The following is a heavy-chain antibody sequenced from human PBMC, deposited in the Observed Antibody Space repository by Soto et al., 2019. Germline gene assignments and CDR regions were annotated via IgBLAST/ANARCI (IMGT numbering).Heavy chain of an antibody. CDR3: ARAWAVPGSHWGD. Sequence: QVQLQESGPGLVKPSETLSLTCTVSGDSMNPYYWSWIRQPPGKGLEWIGYIYFSGSTNFNPSLTRRVTLAPDTSKRQFFLKLTSVTAADTAVYYCARAWAVPGSHWGDWGRGTLVTVSS. CDR2: IYFSGST. V-gene: IGHV4-59*01. D-gene: IGHD6-19*01. CDR1: GDSMNPYY. J-gene: IGHJ4*02.